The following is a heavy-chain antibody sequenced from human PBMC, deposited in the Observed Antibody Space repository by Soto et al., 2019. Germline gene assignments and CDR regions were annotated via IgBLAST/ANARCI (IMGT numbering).Heavy chain of an antibody. CDR1: GGSFSGYY. J-gene: IGHJ6*02. V-gene: IGHV4-34*01. CDR3: ARGNKPTIFGVVTSRYYYYGTEV. D-gene: IGHD3-3*01. CDR2: INHSVST. Sequence: SETLSLTCAVYGGSFSGYYWSWIRQPPGKGLEWIGEINHSVSTNYNPSLKSRVTVSVDTSKNQFSLKLSSVTAADTAVYYCARGNKPTIFGVVTSRYYYYGTEVWGHGNTVIVS.